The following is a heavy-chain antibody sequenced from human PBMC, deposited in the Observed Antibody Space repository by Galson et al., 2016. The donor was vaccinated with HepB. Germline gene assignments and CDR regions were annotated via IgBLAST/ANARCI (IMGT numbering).Heavy chain of an antibody. V-gene: IGHV4-34*01. Sequence: GGSLSGSYWRWIRQTPGKGLEWIGEINDGGNTNYNPPLKSRVTVSIDTSKNQFSLRLSSVNAADTGVCFCARARVQPRKSFRYFYYMDVWGKGTTVTVSS. CDR1: GGSLSGSY. CDR3: ARARVQPRKSFRYFYYMDV. D-gene: IGHD1-1*01. J-gene: IGHJ6*03. CDR2: INDGGNT.